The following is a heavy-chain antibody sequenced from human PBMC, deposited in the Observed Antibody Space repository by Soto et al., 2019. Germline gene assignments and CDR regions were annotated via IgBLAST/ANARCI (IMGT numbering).Heavy chain of an antibody. CDR2: IYYSGST. J-gene: IGHJ6*02. D-gene: IGHD6-19*01. V-gene: IGHV4-59*01. CDR3: ARVVAVAGKGYYYYGMDV. CDR1: GGSISSYD. Sequence: SETLSLTCTVSGGSISSYDGSWIRQPPGKGLEWIGYIYYSGSTNYNPSLKSRVTISVDTSKNQFSLKLSSVTAADTAVYYCARVVAVAGKGYYYYGMDVWGQGTTVTVSS.